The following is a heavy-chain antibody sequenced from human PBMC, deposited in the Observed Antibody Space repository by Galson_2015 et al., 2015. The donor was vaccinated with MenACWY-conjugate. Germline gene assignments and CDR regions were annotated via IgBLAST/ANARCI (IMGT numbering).Heavy chain of an antibody. Sequence: SLRLSCAGSGFIFTDYDMHWVRQAPGKGLEYVSAISTYGGSTYYADSVKGRFTISRDNSKNMLCLQMGSLRVEDTAVYYCARKDGASYGYNDYGGQVTLVIVSS. CDR1: GFIFTDYD. CDR2: ISTYGGST. V-gene: IGHV3-64*02. J-gene: IGHJ4*02. CDR3: ARKDGASYGYNDY. D-gene: IGHD5-18*01.